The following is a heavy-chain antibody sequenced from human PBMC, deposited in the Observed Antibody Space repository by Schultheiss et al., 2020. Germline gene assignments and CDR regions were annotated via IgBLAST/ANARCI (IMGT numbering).Heavy chain of an antibody. D-gene: IGHD6-13*01. CDR3: AKVEAAAAPRGYYFDY. Sequence: GGSLRLSCAASGFTFSSYAMSWVRQAPGKGLEWVSAISGSGGSTYYADSVKGRFTISRDNSKNTLYLQMNSLRAEDTAVYYCAKVEAAAAPRGYYFDYWGQGTLVTGSS. V-gene: IGHV3-23*01. CDR2: ISGSGGST. J-gene: IGHJ4*02. CDR1: GFTFSSYA.